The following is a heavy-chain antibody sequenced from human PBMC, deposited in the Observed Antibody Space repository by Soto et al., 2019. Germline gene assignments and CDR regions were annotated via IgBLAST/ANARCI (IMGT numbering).Heavy chain of an antibody. CDR2: IYYSGST. CDR1: GGSISSSSYY. J-gene: IGHJ5*02. Sequence: SETLSLTCTVSGGSISSSSYYWGWIRQPPGKGLEWIGSIYYSGSTYYNPSLKSRVTISVDTSKNQFSLKLSSVTAADTAVYYCARHWYYDFWSGPTNWFDPWGQGTLVTVSS. V-gene: IGHV4-39*01. CDR3: ARHWYYDFWSGPTNWFDP. D-gene: IGHD3-3*01.